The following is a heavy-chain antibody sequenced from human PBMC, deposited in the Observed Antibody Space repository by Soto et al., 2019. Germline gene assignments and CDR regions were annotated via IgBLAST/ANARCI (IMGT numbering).Heavy chain of an antibody. Sequence: EVQLVESGGGLVQPGGSLRLSCAASGFTVSSNYMSWVRQAPGKGLEWVSVIYSGGSTYYADSVKGRFTISRDNSKNTLYLQMNSRRAEDTAVYYCARDTSGEDWFDPWGQGTLVTVSS. V-gene: IGHV3-66*01. CDR3: ARDTSGEDWFDP. D-gene: IGHD2-21*01. CDR1: GFTVSSNY. J-gene: IGHJ5*02. CDR2: IYSGGST.